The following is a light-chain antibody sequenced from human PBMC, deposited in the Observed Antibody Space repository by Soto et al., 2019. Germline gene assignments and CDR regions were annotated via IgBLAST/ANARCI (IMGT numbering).Light chain of an antibody. V-gene: IGLV2-11*01. Sequence: QSALTQTPSVSGSPGQSVTISCTGTSTDFVSYNRVSWYQQPPGTAPKLMIYDVSKRPSGVPDRFSGSKSGNTASLTISGLQAEDEADYYCCSYAGSYTLFVFGTGTKVTVL. CDR1: STDFVSYNR. CDR3: CSYAGSYTLFV. J-gene: IGLJ1*01. CDR2: DVS.